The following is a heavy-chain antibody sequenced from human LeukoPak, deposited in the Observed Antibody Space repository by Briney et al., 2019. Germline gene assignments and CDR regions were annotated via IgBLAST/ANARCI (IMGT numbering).Heavy chain of an antibody. CDR3: AKSPMSSGWFDY. Sequence: GGSLRLSCAASGFTFSSYAMSWVRQAPGKGLEWVSAISGSGGSTYYADSVKGRFTISRDSSKNTLYLQMNSLRAEDSAVYYCAKSPMSSGWFDYWGQGTLVTVSS. J-gene: IGHJ4*02. CDR2: ISGSGGST. CDR1: GFTFSSYA. V-gene: IGHV3-23*01. D-gene: IGHD6-19*01.